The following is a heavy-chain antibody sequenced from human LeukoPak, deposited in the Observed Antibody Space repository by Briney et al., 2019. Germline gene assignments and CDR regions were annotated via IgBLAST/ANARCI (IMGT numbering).Heavy chain of an antibody. CDR3: TRDPPAVAINTYA. J-gene: IGHJ5*02. Sequence: PGGSLRLSCAASGVSVSSNFMIWVRQAPGKGLEWVSRIYSGGETSYADSVKGRFSISRDNSKNTLYLQMNSLRVEDTAVYYCTRDPPAVAINTYAWGQGTLVTVSS. V-gene: IGHV3-66*01. CDR2: IYSGGET. D-gene: IGHD6-13*01. CDR1: GVSVSSNF.